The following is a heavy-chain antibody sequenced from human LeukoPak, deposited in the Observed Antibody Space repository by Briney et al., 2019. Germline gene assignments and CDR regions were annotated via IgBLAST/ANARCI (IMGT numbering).Heavy chain of an antibody. V-gene: IGHV3-74*01. CDR2: INTDGSST. J-gene: IGHJ6*03. Sequence: GGSLRLSCAASGFTFSSYWMHWVRQAPGRGLVWVSRINTDGSSTSYADSVKGRFTISRDNAKNTLYLQMNSLRAEDTAVYYCARDRWELLLTDYYYYMDVWGKGTTVTVSS. CDR1: GFTFSSYW. CDR3: ARDRWELLLTDYYYYMDV. D-gene: IGHD1-26*01.